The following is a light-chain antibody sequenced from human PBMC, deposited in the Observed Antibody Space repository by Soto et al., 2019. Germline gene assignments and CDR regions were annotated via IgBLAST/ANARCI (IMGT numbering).Light chain of an antibody. J-gene: IGKJ3*01. Sequence: EIVLTQSPGTLSLSPGERATLSCRASQSISSSYLAWYQQKPGQAPRLLVYGASSRATGIPDRFSGSGSGTDFTLTISRLEPEDFAVYYCQQYGSSRFTCGAGTKVDIK. CDR1: QSISSSY. CDR2: GAS. CDR3: QQYGSSRFT. V-gene: IGKV3-20*01.